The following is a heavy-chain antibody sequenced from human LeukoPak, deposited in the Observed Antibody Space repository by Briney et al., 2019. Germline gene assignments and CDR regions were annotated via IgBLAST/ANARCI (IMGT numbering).Heavy chain of an antibody. V-gene: IGHV3-21*01. CDR1: GFTFSSYS. Sequence: GSLRLSCAASGFTFSSYSMNWVRQAPGKGLEWVSSISSSSSYIYYADSVKGRFTISRDNAKNSLYLQMNNLRAEDTAVYYCARTDRLGYSYGYCYWGQGTLVTVSS. D-gene: IGHD5-18*01. J-gene: IGHJ4*02. CDR2: ISSSSSYI. CDR3: ARTDRLGYSYGYCY.